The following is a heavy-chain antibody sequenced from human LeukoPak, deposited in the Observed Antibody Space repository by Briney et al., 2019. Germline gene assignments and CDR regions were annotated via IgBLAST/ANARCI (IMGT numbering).Heavy chain of an antibody. Sequence: ASVKVSCKASGYTFTSYYMHWVRQAPGQGLEWMGIINPSGGSTSYAQKFQGRVTMTRDMSTSRVYMELSSLRSEDTAVYYCARDGYYYDSSGYLNWFDPWGQGTLVTVSS. V-gene: IGHV1-46*01. CDR1: GYTFTSYY. D-gene: IGHD3-22*01. J-gene: IGHJ5*02. CDR3: ARDGYYYDSSGYLNWFDP. CDR2: INPSGGST.